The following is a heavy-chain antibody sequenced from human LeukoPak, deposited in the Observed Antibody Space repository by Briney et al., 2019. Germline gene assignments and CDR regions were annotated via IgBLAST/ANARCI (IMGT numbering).Heavy chain of an antibody. CDR1: GFAFSSYT. J-gene: IGHJ4*02. D-gene: IGHD7-27*01. CDR2: ITTSDGNT. CDR3: AKDGGLWVSAHWGDS. Sequence: GGSLRLSCAASGFAFSSYTMSWVRQAPGKGLEWVSTITTSDGNTYYADSVKGRFTVSRDNSKNTLYLQMNSLRAEDTAVYYCAKDGGLWVSAHWGDSWGRGTLVTVSS. V-gene: IGHV3-23*01.